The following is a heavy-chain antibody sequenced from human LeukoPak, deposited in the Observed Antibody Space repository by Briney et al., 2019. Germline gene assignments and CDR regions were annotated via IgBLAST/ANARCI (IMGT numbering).Heavy chain of an antibody. V-gene: IGHV4-59*01. CDR2: IYYSGST. CDR3: AREGGGDYGSSNYYAYWYFHL. J-gene: IGHJ2*01. CDR1: GGSISSYY. D-gene: IGHD3-22*01. Sequence: SETLSLTCTVSGGSISSYYWSWIRQPPGKGLEWIGYIYYSGSTNYNPSLKSRVTLSVDTSKNQFSLRLSSVTAADTAVYYCAREGGGDYGSSNYYAYWYFHLWGRGTLVTVSS.